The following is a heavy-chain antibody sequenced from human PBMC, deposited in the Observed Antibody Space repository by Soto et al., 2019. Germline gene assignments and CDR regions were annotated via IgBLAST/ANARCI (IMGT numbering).Heavy chain of an antibody. J-gene: IGHJ3*01. CDR3: ARDLGSGSGRFDA. V-gene: IGHV4-59*11. D-gene: IGHD5-12*01. CDR1: GDSITSHY. CDR2: IYYSGST. Sequence: QVQLQESGPGLVKPSETLSLTCTVSGDSITSHYWSWIRQPPGKALEWIGYIYYSGSTDNNPSLQGRVTISLDPAKKQFSLKLKSVTAADTAVYYCARDLGSGSGRFDAWGQGTMVSVSA.